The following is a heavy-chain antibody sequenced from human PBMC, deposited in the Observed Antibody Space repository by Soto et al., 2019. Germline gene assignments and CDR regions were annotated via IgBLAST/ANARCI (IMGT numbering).Heavy chain of an antibody. CDR2: ISAYNGNT. CDR3: ARDDSGFSGSHYIDYFNY. Sequence: GASVKVSCKASGYTFTSYGISWVRQAPGQGLEWMGWISAYNGNTNYSQKFQGRVTITRDTSASTAYMELSSLTSEDTAVYYCARDDSGFSGSHYIDYFNYWGQGALVTVSS. V-gene: IGHV1-18*01. J-gene: IGHJ4*02. D-gene: IGHD1-26*01. CDR1: GYTFTSYG.